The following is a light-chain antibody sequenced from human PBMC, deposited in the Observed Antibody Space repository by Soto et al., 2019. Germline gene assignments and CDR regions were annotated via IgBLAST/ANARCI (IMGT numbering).Light chain of an antibody. CDR2: GAS. Sequence: EIVLTQSPGTLSLSPGERATLSCRTSQSVSSSYLAWYQQKPGQAPRLLIYGASSSATGIPDRFSGSGSGTAFILTISRLEPEDFAVYYCQQYGSSLLTFGGGTKVEIK. CDR1: QSVSSSY. CDR3: QQYGSSLLT. V-gene: IGKV3-20*01. J-gene: IGKJ4*01.